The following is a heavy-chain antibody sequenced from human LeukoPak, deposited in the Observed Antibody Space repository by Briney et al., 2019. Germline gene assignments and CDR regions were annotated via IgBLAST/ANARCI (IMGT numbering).Heavy chain of an antibody. J-gene: IGHJ6*02. CDR1: GYTFTSYG. Sequence: ASLKDSCKASGYTFTSYGISWVRQSPGQGLEWMGWISAYNGNTNYAQKLQGRVTMTTDTSTSTAYMELRSLRSDDTAVYYCARDRTMVRGVIHRPYYYYGMDVWGQGTTVTVS. D-gene: IGHD3-10*01. CDR3: ARDRTMVRGVIHRPYYYYGMDV. CDR2: ISAYNGNT. V-gene: IGHV1-18*01.